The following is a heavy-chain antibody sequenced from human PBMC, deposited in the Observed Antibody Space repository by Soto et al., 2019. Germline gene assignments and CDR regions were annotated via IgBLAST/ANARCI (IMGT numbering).Heavy chain of an antibody. CDR1: GFTFSSYA. Sequence: EVQLLESGGGLVQPGGSLRLSCAASGFTFSSYAMSWVRQAPGKGLEWVSAISGSGGSTYYADSVKGRFTISRDNSKNTLYLQMNSLRAEDTAGIYCEKEPGRPNTTFGVVISDAFDIWGQGTMVTVSS. CDR2: ISGSGGST. CDR3: EKEPGRPNTTFGVVISDAFDI. J-gene: IGHJ3*02. V-gene: IGHV3-23*01. D-gene: IGHD3-3*01.